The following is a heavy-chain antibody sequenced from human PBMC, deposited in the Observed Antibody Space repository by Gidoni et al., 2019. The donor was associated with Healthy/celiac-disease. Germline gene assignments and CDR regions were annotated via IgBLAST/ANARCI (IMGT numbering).Heavy chain of an antibody. D-gene: IGHD6-13*01. V-gene: IGHV1-69*01. CDR1: GGTFSSYA. J-gene: IGHJ6*03. Sequence: QVQLVQSGAEGKKPGTSGKVCCKASGGTFSSYAISWVRQAPGQGLEWMGGIIPIFGTANYAQKFQGRVTITADESTSTAYMALSSLRSEDTAVYYCASWRTQQPMDVWGKGTTVTVSS. CDR3: ASWRTQQPMDV. CDR2: IIPIFGTA.